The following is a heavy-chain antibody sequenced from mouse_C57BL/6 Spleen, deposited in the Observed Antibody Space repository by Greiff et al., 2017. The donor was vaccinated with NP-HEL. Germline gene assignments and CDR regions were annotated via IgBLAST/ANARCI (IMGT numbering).Heavy chain of an antibody. CDR3: TTQHYDGSSPWYFDV. V-gene: IGHV14-4*01. Sequence: VQLKQSGAELVRPGASVKLSCTASGFNIKDDYMHWVKQRPEQGLEWIGWIDPEDGDTEYASKFQGKATITADPSSNTAYLQLSSLTFEDTAVYYCTTQHYDGSSPWYFDVWGTGTTVTVSS. J-gene: IGHJ1*03. CDR1: GFNIKDDY. CDR2: IDPEDGDT. D-gene: IGHD1-1*01.